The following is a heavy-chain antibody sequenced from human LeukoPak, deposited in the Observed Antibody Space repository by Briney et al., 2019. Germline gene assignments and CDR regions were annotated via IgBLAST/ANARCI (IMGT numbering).Heavy chain of an antibody. CDR3: ARQPRDGYNCFDI. CDR1: VGSISSSSYY. D-gene: IGHD5-24*01. J-gene: IGHJ3*02. V-gene: IGHV4-39*01. Sequence: KPSETLSLTCTVSVGSISSSSYYWGWIRQPPGKGLEWIGSIYYSGSTYYNPSLKSRVTISVDTSKNQFSLKLSSVTAADTAVYYCARQPRDGYNCFDIWGQGTMVTVSS. CDR2: IYYSGST.